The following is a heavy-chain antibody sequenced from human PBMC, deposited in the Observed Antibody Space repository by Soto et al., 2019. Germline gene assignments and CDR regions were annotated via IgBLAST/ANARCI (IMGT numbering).Heavy chain of an antibody. J-gene: IGHJ3*01. V-gene: IGHV5-51*01. CDR2: IYPGDSDT. CDR3: ARLPGVRGVFDGFNV. Sequence: EXLKISCTCSGYXFAGYLIVWVRHMPGKGLDWMGVIYPGDSDTRYSPSLHGQVTISADKSIRTAYLQWSSLKASDTAMYFCARLPGVRGVFDGFNVWGHGKMVTASS. D-gene: IGHD3-10*01. CDR1: GYXFAGYL.